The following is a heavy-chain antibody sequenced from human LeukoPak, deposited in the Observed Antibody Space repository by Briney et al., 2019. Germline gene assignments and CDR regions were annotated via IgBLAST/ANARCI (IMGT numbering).Heavy chain of an antibody. D-gene: IGHD3-22*01. Sequence: GGSLRLSCAASGFTFSSHAMSWVRQAPGKGLEWVTGISGSGGGTYYTDSVKGRFTISRDNSKNMLYLQMNSLRAEDTAVYYCAKDRDSSAYYWADWGQGTLVTVSS. CDR3: AKDRDSSAYYWAD. CDR1: GFTFSSHA. J-gene: IGHJ4*02. CDR2: ISGSGGGT. V-gene: IGHV3-23*01.